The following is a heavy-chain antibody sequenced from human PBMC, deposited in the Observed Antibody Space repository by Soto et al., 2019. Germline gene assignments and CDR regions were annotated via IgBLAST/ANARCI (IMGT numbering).Heavy chain of an antibody. CDR1: GFTFRGFG. V-gene: IGHV3-33*01. Sequence: GALRLSCAASGFTFRGFGMHWVRQAPGKGLEWVAVIWYDGSKKYYLDSVKGRFTISRDNFENTLSLQMSSLRAEDTAVYFCARYNAEVSSFDYWGQGTVVTVSS. D-gene: IGHD1-20*01. J-gene: IGHJ4*02. CDR2: IWYDGSKK. CDR3: ARYNAEVSSFDY.